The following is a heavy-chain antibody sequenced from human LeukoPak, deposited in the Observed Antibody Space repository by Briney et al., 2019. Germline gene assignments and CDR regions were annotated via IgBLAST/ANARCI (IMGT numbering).Heavy chain of an antibody. J-gene: IGHJ6*03. CDR1: GFSLSSYA. V-gene: IGHV3-23*01. Sequence: GGSLRLSCAASGFSLSSYAMSWVRQTPGKGLEWVSAISSTDAGTYHADSVRGRFTISRDSSKNTLYLQMNSLRAEDAAVYYCARANYYGSGDMDVWGKGTTVTISS. CDR3: ARANYYGSGDMDV. CDR2: ISSTDAGT. D-gene: IGHD3-10*01.